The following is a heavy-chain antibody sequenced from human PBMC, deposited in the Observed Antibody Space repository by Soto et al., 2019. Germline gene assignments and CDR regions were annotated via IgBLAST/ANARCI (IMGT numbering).Heavy chain of an antibody. Sequence: EVQLLESGGGLVQPGGSLRLSCAASGFTFSSYAMSWVRQAPGKGLEWVSGISDSGGSTYDADSVKGRFTISRDNSKNSLYLQMHSLRSDDTAVDYCARTIFGVSYSGMAVGGQETTVPVSS. CDR3: ARTIFGVSYSGMAV. CDR1: GFTFSSYA. V-gene: IGHV3-23*01. J-gene: IGHJ6*02. CDR2: ISDSGGST. D-gene: IGHD3-3*01.